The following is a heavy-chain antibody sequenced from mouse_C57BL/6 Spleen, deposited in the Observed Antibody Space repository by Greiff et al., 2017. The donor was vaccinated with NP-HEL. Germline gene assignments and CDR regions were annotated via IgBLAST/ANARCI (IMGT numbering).Heavy chain of an antibody. D-gene: IGHD2-4*01. Sequence: EVKVVESGGGLVKPGGSLKLSCAASGFTFSSYAMSWVRQTPEKRLEWVATISDGGSYTYYPDNVKGRFTISRDNAKNNLYLQMSHLKSEDTAMYYCARDYYYDYLDYWGQGTTLTVSS. CDR3: ARDYYYDYLDY. CDR2: ISDGGSYT. J-gene: IGHJ2*01. V-gene: IGHV5-4*01. CDR1: GFTFSSYA.